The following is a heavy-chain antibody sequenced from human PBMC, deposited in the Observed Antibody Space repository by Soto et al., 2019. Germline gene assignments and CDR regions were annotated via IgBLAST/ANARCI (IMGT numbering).Heavy chain of an antibody. J-gene: IGHJ6*02. CDR1: GGSISSGGYY. Sequence: SETLSLTCTVSGGSISSGGYYWSWIRQHPGKGLEWIGYIYYSGSTYYNPSLKSRVTISVDTSKNQFSLKLSSVTAADTAVYYCARVGCSSTSCQIPPGKTYYYGMDVWGQGTTVTVSS. V-gene: IGHV4-31*03. CDR2: IYYSGST. D-gene: IGHD2-2*01. CDR3: ARVGCSSTSCQIPPGKTYYYGMDV.